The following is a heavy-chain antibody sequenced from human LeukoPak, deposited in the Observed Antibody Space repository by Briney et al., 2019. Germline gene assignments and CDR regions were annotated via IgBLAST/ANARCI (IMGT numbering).Heavy chain of an antibody. D-gene: IGHD6-13*01. CDR1: GFSFSDSY. CDR2: IKSSDTST. V-gene: IGHV3-11*01. J-gene: IGHJ5*02. CDR3: AKDPHSAAAGSLGFDP. Sequence: PGGSLRLSCAASGFSFSDSYMSWIRQAPGQGLEWLSYIKSSDTSTFYADSVKGRFTISRDNSKNTLYLQMNSLRAEDTAVYYCAKDPHSAAAGSLGFDPWGQGTLVTVSS.